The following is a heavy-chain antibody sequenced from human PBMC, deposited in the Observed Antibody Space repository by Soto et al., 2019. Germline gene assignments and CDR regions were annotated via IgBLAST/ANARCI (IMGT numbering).Heavy chain of an antibody. CDR2: IYYSGST. Sequence: SETLSLTCTVSGGSISSYYWSWIRQPPGKGLEWIGYIYYSGSTNYNPSLKSRVTISVDTSKNQFSLKLSSVTAADTAVYYCARYIVVVPAAKDYYYYMDVWGKGTTVTVSS. CDR3: ARYIVVVPAAKDYYYYMDV. J-gene: IGHJ6*03. V-gene: IGHV4-59*01. CDR1: GGSISSYY. D-gene: IGHD2-2*01.